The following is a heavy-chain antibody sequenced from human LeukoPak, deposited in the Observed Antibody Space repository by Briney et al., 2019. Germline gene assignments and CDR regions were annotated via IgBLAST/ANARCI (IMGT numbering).Heavy chain of an antibody. CDR1: GYSFTSYW. CDR3: ARQVDCSSTSCYASSPFYYFDY. CDR2: IYPGDSDT. V-gene: IGHV5-51*01. J-gene: IGHJ4*02. D-gene: IGHD2-2*01. Sequence: GESLKISCKGSGYSFTSYWIGWVRQLPGKGREWMGIIYPGDSDTRYSTSFQGQVTISADKSISTAYLQWSSLKASDTAMYYCARQVDCSSTSCYASSPFYYFDYWGQGTLVTVSS.